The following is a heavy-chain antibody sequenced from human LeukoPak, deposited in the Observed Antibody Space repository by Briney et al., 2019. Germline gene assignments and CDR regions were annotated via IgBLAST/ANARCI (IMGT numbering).Heavy chain of an antibody. Sequence: SEPLSLPCTVSGDSISSSSYYWGWIRQPPGKGLEWIGSIYYSGSTYYNPSLKSRVTISVDTSKNQFSLKLSSVTAADTAVYYCARRLHGFPFDYWGQGTLVTVSS. CDR1: GDSISSSSYY. CDR3: ARRLHGFPFDY. V-gene: IGHV4-39*01. J-gene: IGHJ4*02. CDR2: IYYSGST. D-gene: IGHD5-24*01.